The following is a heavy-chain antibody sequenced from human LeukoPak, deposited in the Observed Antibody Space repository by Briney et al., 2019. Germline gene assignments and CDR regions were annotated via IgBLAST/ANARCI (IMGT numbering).Heavy chain of an antibody. CDR3: ARHPTGYPNWFDS. D-gene: IGHD3-9*01. J-gene: IGHJ5*01. CDR1: GGSVTTIPYN. V-gene: IGHV4-39*01. CDR2: ISYVGTT. Sequence: SETLSLTCTVSGGSVTTIPYNWGWIRQPPGKGLEWIGTISYVGTTYYEPSLKSRVTMSIDTSKNQFSLNLNSATAADTAVYYCARHPTGYPNWFDSWGQGTLVIVSS.